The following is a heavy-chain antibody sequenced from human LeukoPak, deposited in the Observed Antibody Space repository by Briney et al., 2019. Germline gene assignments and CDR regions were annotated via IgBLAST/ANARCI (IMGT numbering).Heavy chain of an antibody. Sequence: GSLRLTCAVSGFAFSSEAMSWVRQSPARGLDWVASISPGGGTTYYADSVKGRFTISRGNSKNTLYLQLSSLRAEDTAVYYCAKVHGYGWYYFDYWGQGTLVTVSS. CDR2: ISPGGGTT. J-gene: IGHJ4*02. CDR1: GFAFSSEA. D-gene: IGHD5-18*01. V-gene: IGHV3-23*01. CDR3: AKVHGYGWYYFDY.